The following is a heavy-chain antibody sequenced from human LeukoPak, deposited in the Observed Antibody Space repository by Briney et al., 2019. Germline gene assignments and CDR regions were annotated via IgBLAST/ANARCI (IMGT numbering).Heavy chain of an antibody. V-gene: IGHV3-48*04. CDR1: GFTFSSYS. CDR3: ARALPYYDSSGYYSDY. Sequence: GGSLRLSCAASGFTFSSYSMNWVRQAPGKGLEWVSYISSSSSTIYYADSVKGRFTISRDNAKNSLYLQMNSLRAEDTAVYYCARALPYYDSSGYYSDYWGQGTLVTVSS. J-gene: IGHJ4*02. CDR2: ISSSSSTI. D-gene: IGHD3-22*01.